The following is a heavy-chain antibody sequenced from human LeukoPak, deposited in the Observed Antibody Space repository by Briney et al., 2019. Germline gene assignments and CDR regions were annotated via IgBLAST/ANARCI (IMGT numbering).Heavy chain of an antibody. J-gene: IGHJ4*02. D-gene: IGHD6-19*01. CDR2: IYHSGST. Sequence: SGTLSLTCAVSGGSISSSNWWSWVRQPPGKGLEWIGEIYHSGSTNYNPSLKSRVTVSVDKSKNQFSLKLSSVTAAGTAVYHCARAKSSGPLDYWGQGTLVTVSS. V-gene: IGHV4-4*02. CDR1: GGSISSSNW. CDR3: ARAKSSGPLDY.